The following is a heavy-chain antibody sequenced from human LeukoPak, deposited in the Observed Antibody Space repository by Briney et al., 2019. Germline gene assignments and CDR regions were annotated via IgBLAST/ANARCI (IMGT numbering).Heavy chain of an antibody. CDR3: ARGTGWTGLDF. J-gene: IGHJ4*02. CDR2: IDPSDSYT. V-gene: IGHV5-10-1*01. D-gene: IGHD6-19*01. Sequence: GESLKISCKGSGYSFTSNWINWVRQMPGKGLEWVGRIDPSDSYTSYSPSFQGRVTISAAKSITTAYLQWGSLNTSDSAIYFCARGTGWTGLDFWGRGTLVTVSS. CDR1: GYSFTSNW.